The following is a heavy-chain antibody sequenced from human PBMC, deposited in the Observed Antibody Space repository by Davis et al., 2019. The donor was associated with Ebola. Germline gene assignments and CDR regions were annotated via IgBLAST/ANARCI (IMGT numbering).Heavy chain of an antibody. V-gene: IGHV4-59*08. CDR2: IYYSGST. CDR1: GGSISSYY. D-gene: IGHD3-22*01. J-gene: IGHJ5*02. CDR3: ARRRHDYYDSSGYYPEAYWFDP. Sequence: MPSETLSLTCTVSGGSISSYYWSWIRQPPGKGLEWIGYIYYSGSTNYNPSLKSRVTISVDTSKNQFSLKLSSVTAADTAVYYCARRRHDYYDSSGYYPEAYWFDPWGQGTLVTVSS.